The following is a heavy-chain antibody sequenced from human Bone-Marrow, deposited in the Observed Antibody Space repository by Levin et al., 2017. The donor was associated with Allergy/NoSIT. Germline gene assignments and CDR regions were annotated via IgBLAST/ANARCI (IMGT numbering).Heavy chain of an antibody. CDR3: ARVKAHYRDLLDY. D-gene: IGHD4-17*01. CDR1: GFPFGTTW. CDR2: IDSDGSDT. V-gene: IGHV3-74*01. Sequence: LSLTCAASGFPFGTTWMYWVRQAPGKGLVWVSRIDSDGSDTPYADSVKGRFTISRDNAKNTLYLQMNSLRAEDTAVYYCARVKAHYRDLLDYWGLGTLVTVSS. J-gene: IGHJ4*02.